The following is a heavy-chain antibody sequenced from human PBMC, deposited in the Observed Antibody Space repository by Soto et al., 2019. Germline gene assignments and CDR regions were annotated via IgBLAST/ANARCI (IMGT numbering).Heavy chain of an antibody. Sequence: GVLRLSCSASGFTFSGYATHWVSQAPGKGLEYVSAISSNGGSTYYADSVKGRFTISRDNSKNTLYLQMSSLRAKDTAVYYCVKVRQYSSSWYSFDYWGQGTLVTVSS. J-gene: IGHJ4*02. V-gene: IGHV3-64D*08. D-gene: IGHD6-13*01. CDR3: VKVRQYSSSWYSFDY. CDR1: GFTFSGYA. CDR2: ISSNGGST.